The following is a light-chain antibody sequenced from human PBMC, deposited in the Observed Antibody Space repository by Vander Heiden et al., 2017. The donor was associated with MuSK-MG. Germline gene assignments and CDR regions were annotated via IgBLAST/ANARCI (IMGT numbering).Light chain of an antibody. J-gene: IGKJ2*01. CDR2: GAS. CDR1: QSVSSN. V-gene: IGKV3-15*01. CDR3: QQYNNCPYT. Sequence: EIVMPQSPATLSVSAGERATLSCRASQSVSSNLAWYQQKPGQAPRLLIYGASTRATGIPARFSGSGSGTEFTLTISSLQSEDIAVYYCQQYNNCPYTFGQGTKLEIK.